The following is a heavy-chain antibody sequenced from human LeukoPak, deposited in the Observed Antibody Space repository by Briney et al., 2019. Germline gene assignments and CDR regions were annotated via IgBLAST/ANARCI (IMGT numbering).Heavy chain of an antibody. Sequence: ASVKVSCKASGFTFTSSAMQWVRQARGQRLEWIGWIVVGSGNTNYAQKFQERVTITRDMSTSTAYMELSSLRSEDTAVYYCARLRRDGYNSGFDYWGQGTLVTVSS. CDR2: IVVGSGNT. D-gene: IGHD5-24*01. CDR3: ARLRRDGYNSGFDY. J-gene: IGHJ4*02. V-gene: IGHV1-58*02. CDR1: GFTFTSSA.